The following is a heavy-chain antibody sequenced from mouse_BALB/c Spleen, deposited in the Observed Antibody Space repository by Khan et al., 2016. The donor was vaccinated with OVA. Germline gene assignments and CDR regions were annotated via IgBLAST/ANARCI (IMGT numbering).Heavy chain of an antibody. J-gene: IGHJ2*01. Sequence: VQLQQSGAELAKPGASVTMSCKTSGYTFTTYWMPWVKQRPGQGLEWVGYINPTSGHTEYNEKFKDQATLSADKSSSTTYMQRSSLTSEDSAVYYCTRDRIDYWGQGTTLTVSS. CDR3: TRDRIDY. CDR1: GYTFTTYW. CDR2: INPTSGHT. V-gene: IGHV1-7*01.